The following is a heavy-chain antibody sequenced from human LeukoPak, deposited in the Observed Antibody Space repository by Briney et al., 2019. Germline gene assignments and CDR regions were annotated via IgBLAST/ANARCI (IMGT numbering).Heavy chain of an antibody. V-gene: IGHV4-39*01. J-gene: IGHJ4*02. Sequence: PSGTLSLTCVVSGGSISSGSISSSSYYWGWIRQPPGKGLEWIGSIYYSGSTYYNPSLKSRVTISVDTSKNQFSLKLSSVTAADTAVYYCARHSGDGYNPFDYWGQGTLVTVSS. CDR1: GGSISSGSISSSSYY. CDR3: ARHSGDGYNPFDY. CDR2: IYYSGST. D-gene: IGHD5-24*01.